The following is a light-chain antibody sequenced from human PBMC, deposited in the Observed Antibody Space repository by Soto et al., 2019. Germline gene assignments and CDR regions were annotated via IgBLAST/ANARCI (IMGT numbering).Light chain of an antibody. CDR1: QTINNNF. V-gene: IGKV3-20*01. CDR3: QQYENLPFT. Sequence: EIVMTQSPGTLSLSPGERATLSCRASQTINNNFLGWYQQKPGQPPRLLIFAASRRATGIPDRFSGSGSGTDFTLTISRLEPGDFATYYCQQYENLPFTFGPGTRVDVK. CDR2: AAS. J-gene: IGKJ3*01.